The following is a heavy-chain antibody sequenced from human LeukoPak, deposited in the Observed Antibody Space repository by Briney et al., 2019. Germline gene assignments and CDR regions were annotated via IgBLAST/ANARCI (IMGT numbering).Heavy chain of an antibody. D-gene: IGHD3-9*01. CDR1: GGSISSYY. V-gene: IGHV4-59*12. CDR3: ARERYFDWFRYFDY. J-gene: IGHJ4*02. Sequence: SETLSLTCTVSGGSISSYYWSWIRQPPGKGLEWIGYIYYSGSTNYNPSLKSRVTISVDTSKNQFSLKLSSVTAADTAVYSCARERYFDWFRYFDYWGQGTLVTVSS. CDR2: IYYSGST.